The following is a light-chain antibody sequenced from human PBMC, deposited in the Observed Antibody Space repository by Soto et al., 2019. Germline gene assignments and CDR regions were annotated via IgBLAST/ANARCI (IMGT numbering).Light chain of an antibody. CDR1: SSDVGGYKF. CDR3: GSYTGSIYV. V-gene: IGLV2-14*01. CDR2: EVS. J-gene: IGLJ1*01. Sequence: QSVLTQPASVSGSPGQSITISCTGTSSDVGGYKFVSWYQQHPGKAPKLMIYEVSNRPSGVSSRFSGSKSGNTASLTISGLQAEDEADDYCGSYTGSIYVFGTGTKVTVL.